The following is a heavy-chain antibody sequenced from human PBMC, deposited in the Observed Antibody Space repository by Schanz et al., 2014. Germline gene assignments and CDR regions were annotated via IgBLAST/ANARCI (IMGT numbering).Heavy chain of an antibody. CDR2: IWYDENNK. CDR1: GFTFSSYG. J-gene: IGHJ6*02. V-gene: IGHV3-33*06. CDR3: AKGMGYCSGGTCYDYYYYGLDV. Sequence: QVQLVESGGGVVQFGRSLRLSCVASGFTFSSYGMHWVRQAPGKGLEWVAVIWYDENNKYYADSVKGRFTMSRDNSENTLYLQMNSLSADDTAVFYCAKGMGYCSGGTCYDYYYYGLDVWGQGTTVNGSS. D-gene: IGHD2-15*01.